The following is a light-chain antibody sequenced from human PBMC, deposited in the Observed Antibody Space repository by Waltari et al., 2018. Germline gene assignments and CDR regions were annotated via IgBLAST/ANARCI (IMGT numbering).Light chain of an antibody. V-gene: IGKV1-12*01. CDR3: RQANSFPLYT. CDR1: QGVSSW. J-gene: IGKJ2*01. Sequence: IQLDESPSSVSASVGNRETIHCRASQGVSSWLAWYQQKQGKAPKLLIYAASSCQSGVPSRFSGSRSGTDVTLTIISLLPEDFATYYCRQANSFPLYTFGQGTKLEI. CDR2: AAS.